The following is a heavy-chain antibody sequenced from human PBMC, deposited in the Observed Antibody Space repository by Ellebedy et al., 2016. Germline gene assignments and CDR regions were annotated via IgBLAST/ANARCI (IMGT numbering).Heavy chain of an antibody. CDR1: GGSFSGYY. CDR2: IYHSGST. J-gene: IGHJ3*02. V-gene: IGHV4-38-2*01. CDR3: ASAYDYVSAFDI. Sequence: SETLSLXCAVYGGSFSGYYWGWIRQPPGKGLEWIGSIYHSGSTYYNPSLKSRVTISVDTSKNQFSLKLSSVTAADTAVYYCASAYDYVSAFDIWGQGTMVTVSS. D-gene: IGHD3-16*01.